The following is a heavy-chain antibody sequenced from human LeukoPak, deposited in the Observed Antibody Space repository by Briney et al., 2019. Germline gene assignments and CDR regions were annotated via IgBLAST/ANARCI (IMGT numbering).Heavy chain of an antibody. D-gene: IGHD1-26*01. CDR2: ISAYNGNT. CDR3: ARTASGSYSYYFDY. V-gene: IGHV1-18*01. Sequence: GASVTVSCKASGYTFTSYGISWVRQAPGQGLEWMGWISAYNGNTNYAQKLQGRVTMTTDTSTSTAYMELRSLRSDDTAVYYCARTASGSYSYYFDYWGQGTLVTVSS. J-gene: IGHJ4*02. CDR1: GYTFTSYG.